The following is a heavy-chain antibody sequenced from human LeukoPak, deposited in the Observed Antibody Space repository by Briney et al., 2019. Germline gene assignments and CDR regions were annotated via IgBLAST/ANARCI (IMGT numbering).Heavy chain of an antibody. CDR3: ARAKAEAQLEVYFDY. V-gene: IGHV1-69*05. CDR1: GGTFSSYA. CDR2: IIPIFGTA. Sequence: GSSVQVSCKASGGTFSSYAISWVRQAPGQGLEWMGGIIPIFGTANYAQKFQGRVTITTDESTSTAYMELSSLRSEDTAVYYCARAKAEAQLEVYFDYWGQGTLVTVSS. D-gene: IGHD1-1*01. J-gene: IGHJ4*02.